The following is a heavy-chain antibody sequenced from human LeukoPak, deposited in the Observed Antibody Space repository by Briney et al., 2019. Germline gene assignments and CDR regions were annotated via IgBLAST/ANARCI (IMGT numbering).Heavy chain of an antibody. CDR3: ARQVNYAHFYYYYYMDV. V-gene: IGHV4-39*01. J-gene: IGHJ6*03. CDR2: IYYSGST. D-gene: IGHD4-11*01. CDR1: GSSISSSSYY. Sequence: SETLSLTCTVSGSSISSSSYYWGWIRQPPGKGLEWIGSIYYSGSTYYNPSLKSRVTISVDTSKNQFSLKLSSVTAADTAVYYCARQVNYAHFYYYYYMDVWGKGTTVTISS.